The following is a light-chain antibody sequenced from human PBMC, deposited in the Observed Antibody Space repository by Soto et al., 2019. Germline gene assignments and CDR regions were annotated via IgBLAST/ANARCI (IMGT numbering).Light chain of an antibody. J-gene: IGLJ2*01. CDR2: FNSDGSH. CDR1: SGHSSYA. CDR3: QTWGSGIVV. V-gene: IGLV4-69*01. Sequence: QPVLTQSPSASASLGASVKLTCTLSSGHSSYAIAWHQQQPETGPLYLMMFNSDGSHSKGDGLPDRFSGYSSGAERYLTISSLPSEEEADYYRQTWGSGIVVFGGGTKLTVL.